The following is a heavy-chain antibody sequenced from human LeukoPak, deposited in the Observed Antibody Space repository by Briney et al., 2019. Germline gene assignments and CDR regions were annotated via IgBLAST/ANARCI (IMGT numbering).Heavy chain of an antibody. J-gene: IGHJ4*02. D-gene: IGHD6-13*01. CDR3: ARVTGYVMEDYFDY. V-gene: IGHV4-39*07. Sequence: SETLSLTCTVSGGSISSSPYYWGWIRQPPGKGLEWIGTIYYSGSTNYNPSLKSRVTISVDTSKNQFSLRLSSVTAADTAVYYCARVTGYVMEDYFDYWGQGTLVTVSS. CDR1: GGSISSSPYY. CDR2: IYYSGST.